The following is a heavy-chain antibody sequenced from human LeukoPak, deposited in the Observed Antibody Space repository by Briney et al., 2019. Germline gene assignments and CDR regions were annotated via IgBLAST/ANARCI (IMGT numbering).Heavy chain of an antibody. D-gene: IGHD6-19*01. J-gene: IGHJ3*02. CDR1: GFTFSSYE. CDR2: ISYDGSNK. V-gene: IGHV3-30*18. Sequence: GGSLRLSCAGSGFTFSSYEMNWVRQAPGKGLEWVAVISYDGSNKYYADSVKGRFTISRDNSKNTLYLQMNSLRAEDTAVYYCAKDERQWLVRGAFDIWGQGTMVTASS. CDR3: AKDERQWLVRGAFDI.